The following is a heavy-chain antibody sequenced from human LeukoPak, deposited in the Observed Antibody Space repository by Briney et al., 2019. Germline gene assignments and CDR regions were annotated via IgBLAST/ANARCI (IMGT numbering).Heavy chain of an antibody. CDR2: INPNSGGT. V-gene: IGHV1-2*02. CDR3: ARGFSYSTRYYYYGMDV. CDR1: GYTFTGYY. Sequence: ASVKVSCKASGYTFTGYYMHWVRQAPGQGLEWMGWINPNSGGTNYAQKFQGRVTMTRDTSISTAYMQLSRLRSDDTAVYYCARGFSYSTRYYYYGMDVWGQGTTVTVSS. D-gene: IGHD2-2*01. J-gene: IGHJ6*02.